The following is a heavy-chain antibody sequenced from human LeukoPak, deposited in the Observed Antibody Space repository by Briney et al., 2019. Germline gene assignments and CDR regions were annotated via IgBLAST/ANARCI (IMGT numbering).Heavy chain of an antibody. CDR2: ISAYNGNT. V-gene: IGHV1-18*01. CDR1: GYTFTSYG. Sequence: ASVKVSCKASGYTFTSYGISWVRQAPGQGLEWMGRISAYNGNTNYAQKFQGRVTMTTDTSTSTAYMELRSLRFDDTAVYYCARDNVVVVPAVAVQHWGQGTLVTVSS. CDR3: ARDNVVVVPAVAVQH. D-gene: IGHD2-2*01. J-gene: IGHJ1*01.